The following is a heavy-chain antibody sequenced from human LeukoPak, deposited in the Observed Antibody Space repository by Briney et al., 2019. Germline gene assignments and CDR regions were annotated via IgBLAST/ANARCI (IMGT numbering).Heavy chain of an antibody. CDR2: IYYSGST. V-gene: IGHV4-59*08. D-gene: IGHD2-8*01. Sequence: SETLSLTCTVSGGSISSYYWSWIRQPPGKGLEWIGYIYYSGSTNYNPSLKSRVTISVDTSKNQFSLKLSSVTAADTAVYYCARTARYCTNGVCYSYWYFDLWGRGTLVTVSS. CDR1: GGSISSYY. J-gene: IGHJ2*01. CDR3: ARTARYCTNGVCYSYWYFDL.